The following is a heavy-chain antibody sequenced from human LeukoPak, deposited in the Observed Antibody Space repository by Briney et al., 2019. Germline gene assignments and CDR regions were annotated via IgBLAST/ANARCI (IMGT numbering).Heavy chain of an antibody. CDR1: GGSITSHF. J-gene: IGHJ5*01. CDR3: ARLVWLGESPGSWFDS. Sequence: PSETLSLTCSVSGGSITSHFWSWIRQPPGKGLEWIGYIRYSGSTNYNPSLKSRVTISPDTSKSQLFLKLNSVTAADTAVYYCARLVWLGESPGSWFDSWGQGTLVTVSS. D-gene: IGHD3-10*01. CDR2: IRYSGST. V-gene: IGHV4-59*11.